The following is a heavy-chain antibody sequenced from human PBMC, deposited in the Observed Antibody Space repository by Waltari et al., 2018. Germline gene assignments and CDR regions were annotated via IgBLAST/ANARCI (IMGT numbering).Heavy chain of an antibody. V-gene: IGHV3-33*01. CDR3: ARDYPHIVVVPAAEEGFDY. CDR2: IWYDGSNK. Sequence: QVQLVESGGGVVQPGRSLRLSCAASGFTFSSYGMHWVRQAPGHGREWVAVIWYDGSNKYYADSVKGRFTISRDNSKNTLYLQMNSLRAEDTAVYYCARDYPHIVVVPAAEEGFDYWGQGTLVTVSS. D-gene: IGHD2-2*01. CDR1: GFTFSSYG. J-gene: IGHJ4*02.